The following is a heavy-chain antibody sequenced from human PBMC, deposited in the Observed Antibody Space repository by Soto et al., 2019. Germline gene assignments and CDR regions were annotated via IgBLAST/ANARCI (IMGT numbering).Heavy chain of an antibody. CDR1: GGSLSSYY. Sequence: PSETLSLTCTVSGGSLSSYYWSWIRQPPGKGLEWIGYIYYSGSTNYNPSLKSRVTISVDTSKNQFSPKLSSVTAADTAVYYCATLNSRFGYWGQGTLVTVSS. J-gene: IGHJ4*02. CDR2: IYYSGST. V-gene: IGHV4-59*01. CDR3: ATLNSRFGY. D-gene: IGHD4-4*01.